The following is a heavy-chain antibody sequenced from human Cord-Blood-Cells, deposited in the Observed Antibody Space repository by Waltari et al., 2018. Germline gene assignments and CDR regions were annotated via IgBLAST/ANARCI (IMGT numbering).Heavy chain of an antibody. D-gene: IGHD6-6*01. CDR1: GSTFPGAY. CDR3: ARAHSSYDAFDI. V-gene: IGHV1-2*02. Sequence: QVPLVQSGAAVKQPAATVPVPCEASGSTFPGAYMHCVRKAPGQGLEWMGWINPNSGGTNYAQKFQGRVTMTRDTSISTAYMELSRLRSDDTAVYYCARAHSSYDAFDIWGQGTMVTVSS. J-gene: IGHJ3*02. CDR2: INPNSGGT.